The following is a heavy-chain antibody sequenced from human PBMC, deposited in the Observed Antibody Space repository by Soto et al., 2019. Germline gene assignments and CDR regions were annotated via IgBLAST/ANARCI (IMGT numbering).Heavy chain of an antibody. V-gene: IGHV4-39*01. CDR3: ARYYDILTGYPPDDAFDI. J-gene: IGHJ3*02. Sequence: QLQLQESGPGLVKPSETLSLTCTVSGGSISSSSYYWGWIRQPPGKGLEWIGSIYYSGSTYYNPSLKSRVTISVDTSKNQFSLKLSSVTAADTAVYYCARYYDILTGYPPDDAFDIWGQGTMVTVSS. D-gene: IGHD3-9*01. CDR2: IYYSGST. CDR1: GGSISSSSYY.